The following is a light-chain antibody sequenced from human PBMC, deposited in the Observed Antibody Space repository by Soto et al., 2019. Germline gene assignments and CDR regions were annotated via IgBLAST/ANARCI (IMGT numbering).Light chain of an antibody. CDR1: FSDVGGYDY. Sequence: QSALSQPASVSGSPGQSITISCTGSFSDVGGYDYVSWYQQHPGKAPKLIIYEVSNRPSGVSDRFSGSKSGNTASLTISGLQADDEADYYCSSYTNTITVVFGGGTKVTVL. V-gene: IGLV2-14*03. CDR2: EVS. J-gene: IGLJ2*01. CDR3: SSYTNTITVV.